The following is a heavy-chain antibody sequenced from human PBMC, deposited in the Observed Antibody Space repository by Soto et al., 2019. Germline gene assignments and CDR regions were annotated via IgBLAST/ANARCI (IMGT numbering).Heavy chain of an antibody. CDR2: TSFDGRKQ. J-gene: IGHJ5*02. CDR3: AKTIGLRLGELPPDT. Sequence: QVQLVESGGGVVQPGGSLRLSCAASGFNLNNYGIHWVRQAPGKGLERVAFTSFDGRKQFYPDSLQGRFTISRDNSKNTVYLQMSSLRPEDTAVYYGAKTIGLRLGELPPDTWGQGTLVTVPS. V-gene: IGHV3-30*18. CDR1: GFNLNNYG. D-gene: IGHD3-16*01.